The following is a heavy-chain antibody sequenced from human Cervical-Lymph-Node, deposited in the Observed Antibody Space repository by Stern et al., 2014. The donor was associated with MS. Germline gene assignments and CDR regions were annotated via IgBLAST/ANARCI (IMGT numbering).Heavy chain of an antibody. CDR2: INPSGGST. V-gene: IGHV1-46*01. CDR1: GSTFTSYY. Sequence: QLVQSGAEVKKPGASVKVSCKASGSTFTSYYMHWVRQAPGQGLEWMGIINPSGGSTSYAQKFQGRVTMTRDTSTSTVYMELSSLRSEDTAVYYCARDGIQLWLSIAFDYWGQGTLVTVSS. D-gene: IGHD5-18*01. J-gene: IGHJ4*02. CDR3: ARDGIQLWLSIAFDY.